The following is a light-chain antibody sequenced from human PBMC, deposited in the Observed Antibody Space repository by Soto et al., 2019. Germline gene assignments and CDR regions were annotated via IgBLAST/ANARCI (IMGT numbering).Light chain of an antibody. CDR1: QSISRY. CDR3: QQGYSAPWT. Sequence: DIQMAHSPSSLSASVGDIVTITCRADQSISRYLNWYQQKPGRAPNLLIYSASTLQSGVPSRFSGSGSETDFTLTISSLQPEDFATYYCQQGYSAPWTFGQGTKVDIK. V-gene: IGKV1-39*01. CDR2: SAS. J-gene: IGKJ1*01.